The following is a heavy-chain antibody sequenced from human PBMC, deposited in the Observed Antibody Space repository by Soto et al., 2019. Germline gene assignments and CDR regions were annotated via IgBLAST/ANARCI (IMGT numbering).Heavy chain of an antibody. V-gene: IGHV3-33*01. CDR3: ARRYEMPTYDILSGYYSPGYDLGV. J-gene: IGHJ6*02. D-gene: IGHD3-9*01. CDR1: GFTFSSYG. Sequence: QVQLVESGGGVVQPGRSLRLSCAASGFTFSSYGMHWVRQAPGKGLEWVAVIWYDGSNKYYADSVKGRFTISRDNSKNTLYLQMNSLRAEDTAVYYCARRYEMPTYDILSGYYSPGYDLGVWGQGTTVTVSS. CDR2: IWYDGSNK.